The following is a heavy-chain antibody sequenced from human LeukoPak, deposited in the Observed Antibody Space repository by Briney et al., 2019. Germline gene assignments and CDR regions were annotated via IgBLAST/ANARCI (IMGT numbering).Heavy chain of an antibody. J-gene: IGHJ6*02. V-gene: IGHV4-4*07. D-gene: IGHD2-15*01. CDR2: FYTSGST. Sequence: SETLSLTCTVSGGSISGYNWSWIRQPPGKGLEWIGRFYTSGSTKYNTSLKSRVSMSVDTSKNQFSLRLSSVTAADTAVYYCAIVLKQKTAYVMDVWGQGTTVTVSS. CDR1: GGSISGYN. CDR3: AIVLKQKTAYVMDV.